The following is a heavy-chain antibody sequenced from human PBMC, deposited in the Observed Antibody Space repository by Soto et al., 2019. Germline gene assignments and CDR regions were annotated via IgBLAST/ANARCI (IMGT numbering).Heavy chain of an antibody. V-gene: IGHV4-39*01. J-gene: IGHJ5*02. Sequence: SETLSLTCTVSGGSISSNNYFWGWIRQPPGKGLEWIGSISYSGSTYYNPSLKSRVTISVDTSKNQFSLKLSSVTAADTAVYYCARYSPELWFGELSWFDPWGQGTLVTVSS. CDR2: ISYSGST. CDR1: GGSISSNNYF. CDR3: ARYSPELWFGELSWFDP. D-gene: IGHD3-10*01.